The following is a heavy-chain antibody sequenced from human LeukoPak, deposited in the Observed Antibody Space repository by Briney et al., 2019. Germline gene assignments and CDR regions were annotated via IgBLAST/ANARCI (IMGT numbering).Heavy chain of an antibody. D-gene: IGHD2-21*01. J-gene: IGHJ6*03. CDR3: GKVGCGLDHYYYMDV. Sequence: GGSLRLSCAASGFTFSSYAMSWVRQAPGKGLEWVSGISGSGGSTYYADSVKGRFTISRDNSKNTLYLQMNSLRAEDTAVYYCGKVGCGLDHYYYMDVWGKGTTVTVSS. CDR1: GFTFSSYA. CDR2: ISGSGGST. V-gene: IGHV3-23*01.